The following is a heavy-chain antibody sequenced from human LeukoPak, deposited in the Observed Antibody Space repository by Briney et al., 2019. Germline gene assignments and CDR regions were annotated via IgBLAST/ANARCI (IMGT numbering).Heavy chain of an antibody. J-gene: IGHJ4*02. D-gene: IGHD6-19*01. V-gene: IGHV1-69*06. CDR3: AMGVGAPEDLAVAADFDY. CDR1: AGTFSSYV. Sequence: SVNVSCKASAGTFSSYVINWVRQAPGQGLEWIGGIIPIFGTANYAQKFQGRVTITADKSTSKAYMELSSLRSEDTAVYYCAMGVGAPEDLAVAADFDYWGQGTLVSVS. CDR2: IIPIFGTA.